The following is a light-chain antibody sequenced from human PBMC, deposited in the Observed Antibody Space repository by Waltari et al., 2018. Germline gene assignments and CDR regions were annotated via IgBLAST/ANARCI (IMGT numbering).Light chain of an antibody. CDR3: CSYAGNKIMI. Sequence: QSALTQPASVSGSPGQSITISCTGTSSDVATYNLVSWYQEHPGKAPRLMIYEATERPSGVSNRFSGSKSGNTASLTIAGLQAEDGADYYCCSYAGNKIMIFGGGTKLTVL. CDR1: SSDVATYNL. V-gene: IGLV2-23*01. J-gene: IGLJ2*01. CDR2: EAT.